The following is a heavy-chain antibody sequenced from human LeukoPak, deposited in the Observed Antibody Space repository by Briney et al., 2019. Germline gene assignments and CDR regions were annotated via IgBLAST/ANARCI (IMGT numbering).Heavy chain of an antibody. V-gene: IGHV1-8*01. CDR1: GYTFTSCD. J-gene: IGHJ3*02. Sequence: ASVKVSCKASGYTFTSCDINWVRQATGQGLEWMGWMNPNSGKTAYAEKFQGRVTFTRNTSIRTAYMEMSGLRSEDTAVYYCARGRVADIAFDMWGQGTMVTVSS. CDR3: ARGRVADIAFDM. D-gene: IGHD2-15*01. CDR2: MNPNSGKT.